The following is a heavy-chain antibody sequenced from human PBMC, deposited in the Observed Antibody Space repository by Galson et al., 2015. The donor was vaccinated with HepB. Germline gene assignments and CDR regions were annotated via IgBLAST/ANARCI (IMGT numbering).Heavy chain of an antibody. CDR2: TTASGGSI. CDR1: RFTFKNYA. D-gene: IGHD2-2*01. V-gene: IGHV3-23*01. CDR3: AKSRSSASRDYMDG. J-gene: IGHJ6*03. Sequence: SLRLSCAGSRFTFKNYAMSWVRQASGKGLEWISTTASGGSIYYADSVKGRFTISRDNSRSTLYLQMNSPRVEDTAIYYCAKSRSSASRDYMDGWGKGTTVTVSS.